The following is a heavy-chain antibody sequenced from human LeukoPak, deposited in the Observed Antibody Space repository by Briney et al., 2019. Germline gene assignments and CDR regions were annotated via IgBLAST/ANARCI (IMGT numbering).Heavy chain of an antibody. CDR1: GFTFSSYG. V-gene: IGHV3-30*02. Sequence: GGSLRLSCAASGFTFSSYGMHWVRQAPGKGLEWVAFIWYDGSKKYYGDSVKGRFTISRDNSKNTLYVQMNSLRAEDTAVYYCARAITNYGYIFDYWGQGTLVTVSS. D-gene: IGHD5-18*01. CDR2: IWYDGSKK. J-gene: IGHJ4*02. CDR3: ARAITNYGYIFDY.